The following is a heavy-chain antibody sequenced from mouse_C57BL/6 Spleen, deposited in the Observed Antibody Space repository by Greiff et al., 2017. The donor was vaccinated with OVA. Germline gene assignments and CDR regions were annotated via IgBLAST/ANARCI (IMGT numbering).Heavy chain of an antibody. CDR2: ISDGGSYT. CDR3: AREHCYPTPYYIDY. V-gene: IGHV5-4*03. CDR1: GFTFSSYA. Sequence: EVKLMESGGGLVKPGGSLKLSCAASGFTFSSYAMSWVRQTPEKRLEWVATISDGGSYTYYPDNVKGRFIISRDNAKNNLYLQMSHLKTEDTAMYDCAREHCYPTPYYIDYWGQGTTLTVSS. D-gene: IGHD2-10*01. J-gene: IGHJ2*01.